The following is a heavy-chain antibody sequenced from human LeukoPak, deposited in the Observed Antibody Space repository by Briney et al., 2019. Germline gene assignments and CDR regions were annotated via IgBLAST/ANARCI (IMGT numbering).Heavy chain of an antibody. V-gene: IGHV3-7*03. D-gene: IGHD5-12*01. J-gene: IGHJ4*02. CDR2: IKEDGSES. CDR1: GFTFSSDW. CDR3: ARFPRDPWRFDY. Sequence: QTWGSLRLSCAVSGFTFSSDWMTWVRQAPGKGLEWVANIKEDGSESYYVDSVKGRFTISRDNTKNSLYLQMNSLRAEDTAVYYCARFPRDPWRFDYWGQGTLVTVSS.